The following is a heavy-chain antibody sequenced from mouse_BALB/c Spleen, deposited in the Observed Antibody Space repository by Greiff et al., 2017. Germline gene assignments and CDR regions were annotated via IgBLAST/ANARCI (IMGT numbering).Heavy chain of an antibody. CDR2: ISSGGSYT. CDR1: GFTFSSYA. CDR3: ARGGGSSPYYFDY. D-gene: IGHD1-1*01. V-gene: IGHV5-9-4*01. J-gene: IGHJ2*01. Sequence: EVKLMESGGGLVKPGGSLKLSCAASGFTFSSYAMSWVRQSPEKRLEWVAEISSGGSYTYYPDTVTGRFTISRDNAKNTLYLEMSSLRSEDTAMYYCARGGGSSPYYFDYWGQGTTLTVSS.